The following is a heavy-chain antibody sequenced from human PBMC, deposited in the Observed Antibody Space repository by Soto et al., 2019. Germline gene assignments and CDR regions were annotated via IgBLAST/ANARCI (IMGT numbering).Heavy chain of an antibody. CDR1: GFTFSSYA. D-gene: IGHD6-19*01. CDR3: VKDPGAVTGDEYFQH. J-gene: IGHJ1*01. Sequence: GGSLRLSCSASGFTFSSYAMHWVRQAPGKGLEYAAGISSNGGTTYYVDSVKGRFIISRDNSKNTLYLQMTSLKTEDTAVYYCVKDPGAVTGDEYFQHWGLGTLVTVSS. V-gene: IGHV3-64D*06. CDR2: ISSNGGTT.